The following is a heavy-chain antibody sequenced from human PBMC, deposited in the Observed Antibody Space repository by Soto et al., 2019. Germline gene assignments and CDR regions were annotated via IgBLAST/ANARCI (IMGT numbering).Heavy chain of an antibody. CDR2: ISGSGGTT. Sequence: SLRLSFAASGFTFSSSAISCVRRAPGKGLEWVSLISGSGGTTFFAYSVKGRYTMSRDNSKNTLYVQMNSLRADDTAVYYCVVGLAAAGPFDYWGQGTLVTVSS. CDR1: GFTFSSSA. V-gene: IGHV3-23*01. J-gene: IGHJ4*02. D-gene: IGHD6-13*01. CDR3: VVGLAAAGPFDY.